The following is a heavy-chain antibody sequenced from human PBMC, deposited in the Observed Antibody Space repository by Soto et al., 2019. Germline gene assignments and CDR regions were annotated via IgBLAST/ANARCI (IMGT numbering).Heavy chain of an antibody. CDR1: VYSFAGYW. J-gene: IGHJ4*02. D-gene: IGHD3-22*01. Sequence: GESLKISCKGSVYSFAGYWITWVRQKPGKGLEWMGRIDPSDSQTYYSPSFRGHVTISVTKSITTVFLQWSSLRASDTAMYYCARQIYDSDTGPNFQYYFDSWGQGTPVTVSS. V-gene: IGHV5-10-1*01. CDR3: ARQIYDSDTGPNFQYYFDS. CDR2: IDPSDSQT.